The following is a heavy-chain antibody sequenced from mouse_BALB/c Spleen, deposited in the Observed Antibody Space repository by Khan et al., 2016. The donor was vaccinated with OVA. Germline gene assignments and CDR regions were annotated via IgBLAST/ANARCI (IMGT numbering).Heavy chain of an antibody. CDR1: GDSITSGF. CDR2: VTYSGNT. D-gene: IGHD1-1*01. Sequence: EVKLLESGPSLVKPSQTLSLTCSVTGDSITSGFWNWIRKFPGHKFEYMGYVTYSGNTYYNPSLKSRISITRDTSKSQYYLQLNSVTTEDTATYFCARSYGSWTMDYWGQGTSVTVSS. CDR3: ARSYGSWTMDY. V-gene: IGHV3-8*02. J-gene: IGHJ4*01.